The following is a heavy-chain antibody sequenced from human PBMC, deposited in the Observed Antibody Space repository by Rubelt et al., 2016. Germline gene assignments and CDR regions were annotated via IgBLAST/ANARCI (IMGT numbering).Heavy chain of an antibody. CDR3: AKDSRFTSMVDDY. CDR2: ISGSGGST. V-gene: IGHV3-23*01. D-gene: IGHD5-18*01. CDR1: GFTFSSYA. J-gene: IGHJ4*02. Sequence: GGSLRLSCAASGFTFSSYAMTWVRQAPGKGLEWVSAISGSGGSTYYADSVKGRFTISRDNSKNTLYLEMNSLRAEDTAVYYCAKDSRFTSMVDDYWGQGRLVTVSS.